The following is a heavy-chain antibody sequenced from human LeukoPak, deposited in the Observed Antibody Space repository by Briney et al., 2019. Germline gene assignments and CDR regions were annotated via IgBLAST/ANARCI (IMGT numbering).Heavy chain of an antibody. D-gene: IGHD3-3*02. CDR3: ATSPRRALANWFDP. Sequence: PSETLSLTCTVPGGSISSYYWSWLRQPPQKGLERLGYIYYSGSTNYNPSLRSRVTISVDTSKTQFSLKLSSVTAADTAVYYCATSPRRALANWFDPWGQGTLVTVSS. CDR1: GGSISSYY. CDR2: IYYSGST. J-gene: IGHJ5*02. V-gene: IGHV4-59*01.